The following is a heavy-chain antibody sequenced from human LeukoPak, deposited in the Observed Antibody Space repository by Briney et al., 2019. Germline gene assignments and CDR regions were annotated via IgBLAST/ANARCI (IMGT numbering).Heavy chain of an antibody. Sequence: GGSLRLSCAASGFTFSSHGMHWVRQAPGKGLEGVAVISSDGSNKYYADSVKGRFTISRDNSNNTLYLQMNSLRAEDTAVYYCAKDQRSGWFLPNWGQGTLVTVSS. D-gene: IGHD6-19*01. J-gene: IGHJ4*02. CDR2: ISSDGSNK. CDR1: GFTFSSHG. CDR3: AKDQRSGWFLPN. V-gene: IGHV3-30*18.